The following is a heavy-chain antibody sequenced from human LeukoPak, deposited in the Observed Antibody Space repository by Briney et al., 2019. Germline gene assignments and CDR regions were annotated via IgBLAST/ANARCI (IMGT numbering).Heavy chain of an antibody. J-gene: IGHJ4*02. CDR2: VLDIATT. CDR3: ARSPPRDSSGYYSAYFDC. V-gene: IGHV4-59*01. Sequence: SETLSLTCSVSGGSLSSYYWSWIRQPPGKGLEWIGYVLDIATTNYNPSLRSRLTVSEDTSRNQFSLTLSSVTAADTAVYYCARSPPRDSSGYYSAYFDCWGQGILVTVSS. CDR1: GGSLSSYY. D-gene: IGHD3-22*01.